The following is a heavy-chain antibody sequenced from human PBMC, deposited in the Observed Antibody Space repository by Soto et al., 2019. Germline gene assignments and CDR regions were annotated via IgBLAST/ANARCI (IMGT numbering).Heavy chain of an antibody. CDR1: GYTFTSYY. CDR2: INPSGGST. V-gene: IGHV1-46*01. CDR3: ARDYGCHPVEY. J-gene: IGHJ4*02. D-gene: IGHD3-16*01. Sequence: QVQLVQSGAEVKKPGASVKVCCKSSGYTFTSYYMPWVLQAPGQGRERMGIINPSGGSTSDAQKFHGRVTMTRDTSTSTVYMELSSLRSEDTSVYYCARDYGCHPVEYWGQGTLGPVSS.